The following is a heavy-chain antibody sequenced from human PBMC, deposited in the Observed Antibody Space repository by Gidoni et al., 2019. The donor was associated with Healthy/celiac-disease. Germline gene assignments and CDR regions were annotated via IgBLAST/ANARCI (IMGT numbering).Heavy chain of an antibody. J-gene: IGHJ4*02. CDR2: IYYSGST. CDR1: GGPISSSSYY. V-gene: IGHV4-39*01. Sequence: QLQLQESGPGLVKPSETLSLTCPVSGGPISSSSYYWGWTRQPPGKGLAGIGSIYYSGSTYYNPSLKSRFTISVDTSKNQFSLKLSSVTAADTAVYYCARRGQWLAIDYWGQGTLVTVSS. CDR3: ARRGQWLAIDY. D-gene: IGHD6-19*01.